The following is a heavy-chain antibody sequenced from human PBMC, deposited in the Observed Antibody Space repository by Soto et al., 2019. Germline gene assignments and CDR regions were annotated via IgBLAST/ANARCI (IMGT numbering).Heavy chain of an antibody. CDR1: EFTVSSNY. CDR2: IYSGGST. V-gene: IGHV3-53*01. J-gene: IGHJ4*02. CDR3: ARTPREDLYFDY. Sequence: PGGSLRLSCAASEFTVSSNYMSWVRQAPGKGLEWVSVIYSGGSTYYADSVKGRFTISRDNSKNTLYLQMNSLRAEDTAVYYCARTPREDLYFDYWGQGTRVTVPQ.